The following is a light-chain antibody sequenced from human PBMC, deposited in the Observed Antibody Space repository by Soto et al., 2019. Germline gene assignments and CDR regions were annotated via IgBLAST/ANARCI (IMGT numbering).Light chain of an antibody. CDR1: LNFDGTY. Sequence: EIVLTQSPDTLSLSPGERATLSCRANLNFDGTYLTWYQQKPGHAPRLRIYGAASRATGIPDRFSGSGSGADFTLTISRLEPEDFAVYYCQQYGSSPSITFGQGTRLEIK. CDR3: QQYGSSPSIT. V-gene: IGKV3-20*01. J-gene: IGKJ5*01. CDR2: GAA.